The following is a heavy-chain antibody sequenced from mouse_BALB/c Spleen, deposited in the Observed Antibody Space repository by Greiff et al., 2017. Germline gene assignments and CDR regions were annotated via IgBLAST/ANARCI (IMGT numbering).Heavy chain of an antibody. Sequence: VQLQQPGAELVKPGASVKISCKATGYTFSSYWIEWVKQRPGHGLEWIGEILPGSGSTNYNEKFKGKATFTADTSSNTAYMQLSSLTSEDSAVYYCARNYYGNYEVFAYWGQGTLVTVSA. CDR1: GYTFSSYW. CDR3: ARNYYGNYEVFAY. J-gene: IGHJ3*01. V-gene: IGHV1-9*01. CDR2: ILPGSGST. D-gene: IGHD2-1*01.